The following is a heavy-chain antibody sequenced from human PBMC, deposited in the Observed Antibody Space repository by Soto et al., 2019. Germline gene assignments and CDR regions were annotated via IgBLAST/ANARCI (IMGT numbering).Heavy chain of an antibody. CDR1: GFTFSSYG. V-gene: IGHV3-33*01. Sequence: PRLSCAASGFTFSSYGMHWVRQAPGKGLEWVAVIWYDGSNKYYADSVKGRFTISRDNSKNTLYLQANSLRAEDTAVYYCARSGGSGSYSVYYFDYWGQGTLVTVSS. CDR2: IWYDGSNK. CDR3: ARSGGSGSYSVYYFDY. J-gene: IGHJ4*02. D-gene: IGHD3-10*01.